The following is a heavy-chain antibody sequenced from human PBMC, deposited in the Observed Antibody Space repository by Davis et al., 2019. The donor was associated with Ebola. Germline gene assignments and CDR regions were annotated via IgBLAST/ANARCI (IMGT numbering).Heavy chain of an antibody. CDR2: IRGSGDYT. D-gene: IGHD4-23*01. CDR1: GFTFSSYS. J-gene: IGHJ3*02. Sequence: GESLKISCAASGFTFSSYSMSWVRQAPGKGLEWVSTIRGSGDYTAYADSVKGRFTISRDNSKNTLYLQMNSLRPEDTALYYCAKDLAIRWTERLRHDTFDITSQGTMVTVPS. V-gene: IGHV3-23*01. CDR3: AKDLAIRWTERLRHDTFDI.